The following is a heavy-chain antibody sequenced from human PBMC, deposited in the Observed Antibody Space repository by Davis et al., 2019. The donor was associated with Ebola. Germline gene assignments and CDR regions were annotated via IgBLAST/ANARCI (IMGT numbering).Heavy chain of an antibody. V-gene: IGHV3-30*04. D-gene: IGHD3-10*01. Sequence: GGSLRLSCAASGFTFSSYAMHWVRQAPGKGLEWVAVISYDGSNKYYADSVKGRFTISRDNSKNTLYLQMNSLRAEDTAVYYCARDIAMVRGVHDYWGQGTLVTVSS. J-gene: IGHJ4*02. CDR2: ISYDGSNK. CDR1: GFTFSSYA. CDR3: ARDIAMVRGVHDY.